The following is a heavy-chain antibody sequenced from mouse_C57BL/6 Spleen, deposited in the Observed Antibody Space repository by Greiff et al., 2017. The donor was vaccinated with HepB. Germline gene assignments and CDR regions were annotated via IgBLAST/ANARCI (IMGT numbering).Heavy chain of an antibody. CDR2: IDPSDSYT. Sequence: QVQLQQPGAELVMPGASVKLSCKASGYTFTSYWMHWVKQRPGQGLEWIGEIDPSDSYTNYNQKFKGKSTLTVDKSSSTAYMQLSSLTSEDSAVYYCARSSWDYFDYWGQGTTLTVSS. V-gene: IGHV1-69*01. J-gene: IGHJ2*01. CDR3: ARSSWDYFDY. CDR1: GYTFTSYW.